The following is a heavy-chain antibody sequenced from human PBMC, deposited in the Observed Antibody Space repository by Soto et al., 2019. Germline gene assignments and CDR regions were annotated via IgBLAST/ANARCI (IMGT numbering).Heavy chain of an antibody. CDR2: ISSSSSYI. J-gene: IGHJ6*03. CDR1: GFTFSSYS. CDR3: ARSSGYEAPEHMDV. V-gene: IGHV3-21*01. Sequence: GGSLRLSCAASGFTFSSYSMNWVRQAPGKGLEWVSSISSSSSYIYYADSVKGRFTISRDNAKNSLYLQMNSLRAEDTAVYYCARSSGYEAPEHMDVWGKGTTVTIS. D-gene: IGHD5-12*01.